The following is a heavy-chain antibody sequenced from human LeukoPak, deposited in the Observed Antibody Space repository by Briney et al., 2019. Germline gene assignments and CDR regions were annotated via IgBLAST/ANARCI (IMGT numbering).Heavy chain of an antibody. CDR1: GFTFTSYE. CDR3: SRATFCDY. Sequence: GGSLRLSCAASGFTFTSYEMNWVRQAPGKGLEWVSYINLCSSNTYYAESVKGRFTISRDNAKNSPYMQMNNLRAEDTAVYFCSRATFCDYWGQRTGVTVSS. V-gene: IGHV3-48*03. CDR2: INLCSSNT. J-gene: IGHJ4*02. D-gene: IGHD3-16*01.